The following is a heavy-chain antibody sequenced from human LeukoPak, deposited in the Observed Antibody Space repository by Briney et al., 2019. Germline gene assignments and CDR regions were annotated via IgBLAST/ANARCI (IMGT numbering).Heavy chain of an antibody. CDR3: ARRGESASYGDYRFDY. J-gene: IGHJ4*02. V-gene: IGHV3-23*01. CDR2: ISGSSGLT. D-gene: IGHD4-17*01. CDR1: GFTLSNYA. Sequence: PGGSLRLSCAASGFTLSNYAMSWVRQAPGRGLKWVSAISGSSGLTYYADSVKGRFTISRDNSKNTLFLQMNSLRAEDTAVYYCARRGESASYGDYRFDYWGQGTLVTVSS.